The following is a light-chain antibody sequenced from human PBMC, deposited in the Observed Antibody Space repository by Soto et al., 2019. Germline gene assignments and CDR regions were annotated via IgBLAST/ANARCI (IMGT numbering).Light chain of an antibody. CDR1: ISDVGSYNL. V-gene: IGLV2-23*01. CDR3: CSYAGNSRT. Sequence: QSVLTQPASVSGSPGQSSTISCTGSISDVGSYNLVSWYQHHPGKVPKVIIYEATTRPSGVSSRFSGSKSPNAASLTISGPQAEDEADYYCCSYAGNSRTFGSGTKVTVL. J-gene: IGLJ1*01. CDR2: EAT.